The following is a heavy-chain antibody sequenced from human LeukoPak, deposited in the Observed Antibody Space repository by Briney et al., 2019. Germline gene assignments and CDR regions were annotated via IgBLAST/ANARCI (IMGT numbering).Heavy chain of an antibody. CDR2: ISSSSSTI. D-gene: IGHD3-9*01. CDR3: AREELRYFDWLPAFVDY. V-gene: IGHV3-11*04. CDR1: GFTFSDYY. Sequence: GGSLRLSCAASGFTFSDYYMGWIRQAPGKGLEWVSYISSSSSTIYYADSVKGRFTISRDNAKNSLYLQMNSLRAEDTAVYYCAREELRYFDWLPAFVDYWGQGTLVTVSS. J-gene: IGHJ4*02.